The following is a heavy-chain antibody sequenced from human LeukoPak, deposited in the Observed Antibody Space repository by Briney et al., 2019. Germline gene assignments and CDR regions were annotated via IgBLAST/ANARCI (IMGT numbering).Heavy chain of an antibody. CDR2: ISWNSVSI. CDR1: GFTFSSYS. CDR3: ARGSTITTDDNWFDP. Sequence: GGSLRLSCAASGFTFSSYSMNWVRQAPGKGLEWVSGISWNSVSINYADSVKGRFTISRDNAKNSLYLQMNSLRAEDTALYYCARGSTITTDDNWFDPWGQGTLVTVSS. V-gene: IGHV3-9*01. D-gene: IGHD4-11*01. J-gene: IGHJ5*02.